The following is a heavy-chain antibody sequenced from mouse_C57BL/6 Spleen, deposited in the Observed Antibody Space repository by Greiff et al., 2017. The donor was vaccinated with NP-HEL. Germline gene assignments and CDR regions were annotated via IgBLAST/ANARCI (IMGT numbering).Heavy chain of an antibody. V-gene: IGHV5-4*01. D-gene: IGHD1-1*01. CDR3: ARDRHGSSLAWFAY. J-gene: IGHJ3*01. Sequence: EVHLVESGGGLVKPGGSLKLSCAASGFTFSSYAMSWVRQTPEKRLEWVATISDGGSYTYYPDNVKGRFTISRDNAKNNLYLQMSHLKSEDTAMYYCARDRHGSSLAWFAYWGQGTLVTVSA. CDR1: GFTFSSYA. CDR2: ISDGGSYT.